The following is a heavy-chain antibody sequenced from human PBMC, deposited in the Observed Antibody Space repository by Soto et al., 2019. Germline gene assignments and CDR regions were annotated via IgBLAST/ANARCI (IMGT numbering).Heavy chain of an antibody. V-gene: IGHV1-18*01. J-gene: IGHJ6*03. CDR1: GYTFTSYG. CDR3: ARDGLTPHIVVVPAAIGHYYYYRAV. Sequence: ASVKVSCKASGYTFTSYGISWVRQAPGQGLEWMGWISAYNGNTNYAQKLQGRVTMTTDTSTSTAYMELRSLRSDDTAVYYCARDGLTPHIVVVPAAIGHYYYYRAVWGKGTTVTVPS. D-gene: IGHD2-2*01. CDR2: ISAYNGNT.